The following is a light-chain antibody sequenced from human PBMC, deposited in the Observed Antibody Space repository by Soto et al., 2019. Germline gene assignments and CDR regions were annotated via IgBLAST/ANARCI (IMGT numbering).Light chain of an antibody. CDR3: QQYRSWPRT. Sequence: EIVLTHSPATLSVSPWEIVILSCRASQSVDISLAWYQQKPGQAPRLLIYGASTRATDMPGTFSGRGSGTEFTLTITSLRPEDFGVYSCQQYRSWPRTFGQGTKVDIK. J-gene: IGKJ1*01. CDR1: QSVDIS. CDR2: GAS. V-gene: IGKV3-15*01.